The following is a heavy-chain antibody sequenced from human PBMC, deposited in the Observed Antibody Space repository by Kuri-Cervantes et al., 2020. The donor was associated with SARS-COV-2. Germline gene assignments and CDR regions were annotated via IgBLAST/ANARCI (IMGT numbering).Heavy chain of an antibody. CDR3: ARDRSRITIFGVVTRYGMDV. V-gene: IGHV3-21*01. CDR2: ISSSSSYI. D-gene: IGHD3-3*01. J-gene: IGHJ6*02. Sequence: GESLKISCAASGFTFSSYSMNWVRQAPGKGLEWVSSISSSSSYICYADSVKGRFTISRDNAKNSLYLQMNSLRAEDTAVYYCARDRSRITIFGVVTRYGMDVWGQGTTVTVSS. CDR1: GFTFSSYS.